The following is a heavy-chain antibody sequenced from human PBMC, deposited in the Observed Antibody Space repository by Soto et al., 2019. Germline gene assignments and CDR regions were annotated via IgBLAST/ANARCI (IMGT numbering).Heavy chain of an antibody. Sequence: QVQLVESGGGVVQPGRSLRLSCAASGFTFSSYGMHWVRQAPGKGLEWVAVIWYDGSNKYYADSVKGRFTISRDNSKNTLYLQMNSLRAEDTAVYYCARGLVGIYGVRGPGGVRDYWGQGTLVTVSS. CDR2: IWYDGSNK. CDR3: ARGLVGIYGVRGPGGVRDY. V-gene: IGHV3-33*01. CDR1: GFTFSSYG. D-gene: IGHD4-17*01. J-gene: IGHJ4*02.